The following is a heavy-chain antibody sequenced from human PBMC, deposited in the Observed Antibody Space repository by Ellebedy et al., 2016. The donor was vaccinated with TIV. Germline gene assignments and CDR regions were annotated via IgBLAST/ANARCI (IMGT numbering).Heavy chain of an antibody. Sequence: ASVKVSXXASGYTFTGYYMHWVRQAPGQGLEWMGWINPNSGGTNYAQKFQGRVTMTRDTSISTAYMELSRLRSDDTAVYYCARALTGDCSGGSCYSKVGWFDPWGQGTLVTVSS. CDR2: INPNSGGT. V-gene: IGHV1-2*02. CDR3: ARALTGDCSGGSCYSKVGWFDP. J-gene: IGHJ5*02. D-gene: IGHD2-15*01. CDR1: GYTFTGYY.